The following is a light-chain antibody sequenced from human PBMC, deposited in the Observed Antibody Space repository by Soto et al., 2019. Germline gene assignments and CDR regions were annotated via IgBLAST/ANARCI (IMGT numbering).Light chain of an antibody. CDR3: SSYTSSSTAPV. Sequence: QSALTQPASVSGSPGQSITISCTGTSSDVGGYNYVSWYQQHPGKAPKLMIYDVSIRPSGVSNRFSGSKSGNTASLTISGLQAEDEADYYCSSYTSSSTAPVFGGGTKLTVL. CDR2: DVS. J-gene: IGLJ2*01. CDR1: SSDVGGYNY. V-gene: IGLV2-14*01.